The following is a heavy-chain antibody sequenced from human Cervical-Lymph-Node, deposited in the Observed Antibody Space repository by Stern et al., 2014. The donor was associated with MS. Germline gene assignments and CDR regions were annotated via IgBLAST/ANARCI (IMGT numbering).Heavy chain of an antibody. V-gene: IGHV1-69*09. Sequence: QVQLVQSGAEVKKPGSSMNVSCKTSGGTFTSSYAITWMRQAPGQRLEWMGRIIPILGLANYAQKFQGRVTITADTSTSTTYMELSRLRSEDTAVYYCARGVVSNRAAATLHNLFDPWGQGTLVTVSS. D-gene: IGHD2-15*01. CDR1: GGTFTSSYA. CDR2: IIPILGLA. CDR3: ARGVVSNRAAATLHNLFDP. J-gene: IGHJ5*02.